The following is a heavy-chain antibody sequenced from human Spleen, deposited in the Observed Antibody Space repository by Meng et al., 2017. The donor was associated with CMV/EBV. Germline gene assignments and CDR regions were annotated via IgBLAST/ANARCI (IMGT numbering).Heavy chain of an antibody. CDR2: MNPNSGNT. J-gene: IGHJ4*02. CDR3: AREGDFTGPSGY. V-gene: IGHV1-8*01. CDR1: GYTFTSYD. Sequence: QVQLVQSGAEVKKPGASVKVSCKASGYTFTSYDINWVRQATGQGLEWMGWMNPNSGNTGYAQKFQGRVTMTRDTSISTAYMELTRLRSDDTAMYYCAREGDFTGPSGYWGQGTLVTVSS. D-gene: IGHD2-21*01.